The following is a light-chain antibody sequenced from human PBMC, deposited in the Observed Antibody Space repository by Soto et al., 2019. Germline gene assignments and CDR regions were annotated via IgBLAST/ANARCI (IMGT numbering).Light chain of an antibody. CDR3: QQCNSYPRT. CDR2: DAS. CDR1: QGISSA. Sequence: AIQLTQSPSSLSASVGDRVTITCRASQGISSALAWYQQKPGKAPKLLIYDASSLESGVPSRFSGSGSGTDFTLTISRLQPEDFATYYCQQCNSYPRTFGGGTKVEIK. V-gene: IGKV1-13*02. J-gene: IGKJ4*01.